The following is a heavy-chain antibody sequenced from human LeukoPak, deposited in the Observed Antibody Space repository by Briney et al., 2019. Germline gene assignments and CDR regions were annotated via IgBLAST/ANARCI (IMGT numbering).Heavy chain of an antibody. CDR2: NSLTWRT. V-gene: IGHV4-4*02. CDR3: SRFYDRSVPHFDF. Sequence: SQTLSLTRGVSGGSISTTNSWSWVRQPPGQGLEGVGENSLTWRTNYHPSPKSRGTISVDTSKNQFPLKLSSVTAADTAVFYLSRFYDRSVPHFDFGGQGTRDSVS. D-gene: IGHD3-22*01. CDR1: GGSISTTNS. J-gene: IGHJ4*02.